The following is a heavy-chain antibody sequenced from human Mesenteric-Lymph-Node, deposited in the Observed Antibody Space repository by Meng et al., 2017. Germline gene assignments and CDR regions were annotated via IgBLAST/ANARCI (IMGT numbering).Heavy chain of an antibody. Sequence: QVHLVQSGAEVKKPGASVKVTCKASGYTFTTYAIHWVRQAPGQRREGMGWINAGNGNTRYSQKCQGRVSITRDTSASTAYMELSSLRSEDTAVYYCARCIAVAGNWFDPWGQGTLVTVSS. D-gene: IGHD6-19*01. J-gene: IGHJ5*02. V-gene: IGHV1-3*01. CDR2: INAGNGNT. CDR1: GYTFTTYA. CDR3: ARCIAVAGNWFDP.